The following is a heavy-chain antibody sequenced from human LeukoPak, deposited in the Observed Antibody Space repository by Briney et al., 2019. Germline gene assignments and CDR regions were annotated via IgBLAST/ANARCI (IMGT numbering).Heavy chain of an antibody. V-gene: IGHV4-38-2*02. CDR1: GYSISSGYY. D-gene: IGHD3-22*01. CDR3: ARGPYSYDSSGAFDI. J-gene: IGHJ3*02. Sequence: SETLSLTCTVSGYSISSGYYWGWIRQPPGKGLEWIGSIYHSGSTYYNPSLKSRVTISVDTSKNQFSLKLGSVTAADTAVYFCARGPYSYDSSGAFDIWGQGTMVTVSS. CDR2: IYHSGST.